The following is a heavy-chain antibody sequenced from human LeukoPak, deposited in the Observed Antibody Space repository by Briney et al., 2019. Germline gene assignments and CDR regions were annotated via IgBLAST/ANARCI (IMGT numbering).Heavy chain of an antibody. CDR3: AKYPGIAAAGTTSDFDY. CDR2: ISSSSSYI. V-gene: IGHV3-21*01. Sequence: GGSLRLSCAASGFTVISYSMNWVRQAPGKGLEWVSSISSSSSYIYYADSVKGRFTISRDSAKNSLYLQMNSLRAEDTAVYYCAKYPGIAAAGTTSDFDYWGQGTLVTVSS. CDR1: GFTVISYS. D-gene: IGHD6-13*01. J-gene: IGHJ4*02.